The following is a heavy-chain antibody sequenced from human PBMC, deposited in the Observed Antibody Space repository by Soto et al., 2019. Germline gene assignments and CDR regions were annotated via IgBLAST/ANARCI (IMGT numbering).Heavy chain of an antibody. Sequence: EVQLLESGGGLVQPGGSLRLSCAASGFTFSSYAMSWVRQAPGEGLEWVSAISGSGGSTYYADSVKGRFTISRDNSKNTLYLQMNSLRAEDTAVYYCAKDYRYYGSGSYLDYWGQGTLVTVSS. D-gene: IGHD3-10*01. CDR2: ISGSGGST. V-gene: IGHV3-23*01. J-gene: IGHJ4*02. CDR1: GFTFSSYA. CDR3: AKDYRYYGSGSYLDY.